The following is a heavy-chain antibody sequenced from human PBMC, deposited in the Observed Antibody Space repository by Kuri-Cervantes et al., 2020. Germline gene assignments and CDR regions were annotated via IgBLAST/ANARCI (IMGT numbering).Heavy chain of an antibody. J-gene: IGHJ4*02. V-gene: IGHV1-2*02. CDR2: INPNSGGT. CDR3: ARIEGSASSRSD. D-gene: IGHD6-13*01. Sequence: GGSLRLSCKASGYTFTGYYMIWVRQAPGQGLEWMGWINPNSGGTKFAQKFQGRVTMTRDTSISTAYMELSSLKSADTAMYYCARIEGSASSRSDWGQGTLVTVSS. CDR1: GYTFTGYY.